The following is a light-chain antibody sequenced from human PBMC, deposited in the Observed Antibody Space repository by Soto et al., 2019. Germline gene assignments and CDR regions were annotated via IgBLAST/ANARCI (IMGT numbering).Light chain of an antibody. J-gene: IGLJ2*01. V-gene: IGLV3-21*02. Sequence: SYVLTQPPSVSVAPGQTARMTCEGNSIGSKSVHWYQQKPGQAPVLVVYGDSDRPSGTPERFSGTDSGNTATLTISGVEAGDEAEYYCQGWDSTSDHVVFGGGTQLTVL. CDR1: SIGSKS. CDR3: QGWDSTSDHVV. CDR2: GDS.